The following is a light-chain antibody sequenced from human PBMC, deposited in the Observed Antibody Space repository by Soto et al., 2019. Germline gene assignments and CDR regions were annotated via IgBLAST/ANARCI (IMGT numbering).Light chain of an antibody. CDR1: QSIATY. J-gene: IGKJ5*01. CDR3: QHYNSYPIT. CDR2: DAS. Sequence: DVQMTQSPSTLSAAVGDRVPITCRASQSIATYLTWYQQKPGKAPKLLIYDASSLKSGVPSRFSGSGSGTEFTLTISSLQPDDFATYYCQHYNSYPITSGQGTRLEIK. V-gene: IGKV1-5*01.